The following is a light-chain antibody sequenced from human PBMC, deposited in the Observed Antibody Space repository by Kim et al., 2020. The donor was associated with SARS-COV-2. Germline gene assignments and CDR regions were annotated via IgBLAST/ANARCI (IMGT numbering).Light chain of an antibody. V-gene: IGKV3-20*01. J-gene: IGKJ2*01. CDR2: GTS. CDR1: QTLTSSY. CDR3: QQYGRSPSYT. Sequence: SPGERATLSCRASQTLTSSYLAWYQQKPGQAPRLLIYGTSTRATDIADRFSGSGSGTDFTLTISRLESEDSAVYYCQQYGRSPSYTFGQGTKLEI.